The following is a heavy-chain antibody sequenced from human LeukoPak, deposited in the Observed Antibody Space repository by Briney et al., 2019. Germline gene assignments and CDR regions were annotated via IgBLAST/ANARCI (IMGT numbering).Heavy chain of an antibody. Sequence: ASVKVSCKASGYTFTSYFIHWVRQAPGQGLEWMGLITPTSGSTIYAQKFQGRVTMTRDTSTTTVYMELSSLIFEDTAVYYCARAGDDEESYYYMDVWGRGTKVTVSS. CDR3: ARAGDDEESYYYMDV. D-gene: IGHD3-16*01. J-gene: IGHJ6*03. V-gene: IGHV1-46*01. CDR1: GYTFTSYF. CDR2: ITPTSGST.